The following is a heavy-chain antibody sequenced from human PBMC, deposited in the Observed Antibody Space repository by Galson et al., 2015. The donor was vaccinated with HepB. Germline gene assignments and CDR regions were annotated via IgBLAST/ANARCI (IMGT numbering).Heavy chain of an antibody. V-gene: IGHV4-61*01. CDR2: IYYSGST. Sequence: ETLSLTCTVSGGSVSSGSYYWSWIRQPPGKGLEWIGYIYYSGSTNYNPSLKSRVTISVDTSKNQFSLKLSSVTAADTAVYYCASVHGYDPSLWFDPWGQGTLVTVSS. J-gene: IGHJ5*02. CDR3: ASVHGYDPSLWFDP. CDR1: GGSVSSGSYY. D-gene: IGHD5-12*01.